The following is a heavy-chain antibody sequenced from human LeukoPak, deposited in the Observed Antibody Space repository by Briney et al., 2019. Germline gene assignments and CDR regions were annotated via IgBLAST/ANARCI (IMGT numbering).Heavy chain of an antibody. V-gene: IGHV4-59*01. Sequence: SETLSLTCTVSGGSISDYYWTWIRQPPEKGLEWIGYIHSIGGTNYNPSLKSRVTISVDTSKNQFSLKLSSVTAADTAFYYCARGHDYYYSGRQSWFDPWGQGTLVTVSS. CDR3: ARGHDYYYSGRQSWFDP. D-gene: IGHD3-10*01. CDR1: GGSISDYY. CDR2: IHSIGGT. J-gene: IGHJ5*02.